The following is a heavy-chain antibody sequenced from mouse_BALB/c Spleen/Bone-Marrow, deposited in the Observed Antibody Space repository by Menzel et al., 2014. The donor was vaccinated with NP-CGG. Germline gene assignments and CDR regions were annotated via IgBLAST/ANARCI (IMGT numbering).Heavy chain of an antibody. D-gene: IGHD2-1*01. CDR2: ISTGGSYT. J-gene: IGHJ4*01. CDR1: GFTFSSYT. CDR3: TRDQRCGNYIYAMDY. Sequence: DVHLVESGGGLVKPGGSLKLSCAASGFTFSSYTMSWVRQTPEKRLEWVATISTGGSYTDYPDSVKGRFTISRDNAKNTLYLQMSSLKSEDTAMYYCTRDQRCGNYIYAMDYWGQGTSVTVSS. V-gene: IGHV5-6-4*01.